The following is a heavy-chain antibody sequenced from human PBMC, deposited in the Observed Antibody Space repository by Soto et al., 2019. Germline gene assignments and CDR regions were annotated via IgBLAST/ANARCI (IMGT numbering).Heavy chain of an antibody. CDR3: ATTFTAVATARFDD. CDR1: GFTFSKAY. J-gene: IGHJ4*02. D-gene: IGHD2-21*02. CDR2: IDSKIDADKT. Sequence: EVQLVESGGGLVKPGGSLRLSCTASGFTFSKAYMNWVRQAPGKGLEWVGQIDSKIDADKTDFAAPVKGRFTLSRDDSKNTVHLQMNDLEIEDTAMYYCATTFTAVATARFDDWGQGTQGIVSS. V-gene: IGHV3-15*04.